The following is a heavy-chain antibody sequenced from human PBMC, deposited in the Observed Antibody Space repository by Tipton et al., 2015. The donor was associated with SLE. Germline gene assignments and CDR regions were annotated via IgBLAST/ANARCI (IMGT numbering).Heavy chain of an antibody. V-gene: IGHV4-4*07. D-gene: IGHD2-2*01. CDR1: GCSISNFY. J-gene: IGHJ6*02. Sequence: TLSLTCTVSGCSISNFYWAWIRQPAGKGLEWIGRIYITGSANYNPPLESRVTISLDKSKNQFALKLTSVTAADTAVYYCARVGCSNTSCLIRGWDVWGQGTTVTVSS. CDR2: IYITGSA. CDR3: ARVGCSNTSCLIRGWDV.